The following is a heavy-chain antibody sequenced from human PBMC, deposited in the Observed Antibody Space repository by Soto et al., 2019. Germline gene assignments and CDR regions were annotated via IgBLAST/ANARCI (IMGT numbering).Heavy chain of an antibody. CDR1: GGSISSYY. Sequence: SETLSLTCTVSGGSISSYYWSWIRQPPGKGLEWIGYIYYSGSTNYNPSLKSRVTISVDTSKNQFSLKLSSVTAADTAVYYCARTTITMVRGATDWFDPWGQGTLVTVSS. J-gene: IGHJ5*02. V-gene: IGHV4-59*12. CDR2: IYYSGST. CDR3: ARTTITMVRGATDWFDP. D-gene: IGHD3-10*01.